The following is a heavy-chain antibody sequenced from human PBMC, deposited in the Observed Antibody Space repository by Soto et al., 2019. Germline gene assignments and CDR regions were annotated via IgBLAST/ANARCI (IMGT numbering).Heavy chain of an antibody. J-gene: IGHJ4*02. Sequence: VGSLRLSCAASGFTFSSYWMSWVRQAPGKGLEWVANIKQDGSEKYYVDSVKGRFTISRDNAKNSLYLQMNSLRAEDTAVYYCAREFSSLPFDYWGQGTLVTVSS. CDR3: AREFSSLPFDY. CDR1: GFTFSSYW. D-gene: IGHD6-6*01. V-gene: IGHV3-7*01. CDR2: IKQDGSEK.